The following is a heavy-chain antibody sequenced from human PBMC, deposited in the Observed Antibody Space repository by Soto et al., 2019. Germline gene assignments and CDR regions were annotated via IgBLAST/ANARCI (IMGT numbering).Heavy chain of an antibody. Sequence: GASVKVSCKVSGYTLTELSMHWVRQAPGKGLEWMGGFDPEDGETIYAQKFQGRVTMTEDTSTDTAYMELSSLRSEDTAVYYCATDHYDYIWGSYRTPGYWGQGTLVTVSS. CDR2: FDPEDGET. D-gene: IGHD3-16*02. CDR1: GYTLTELS. J-gene: IGHJ4*02. V-gene: IGHV1-24*01. CDR3: ATDHYDYIWGSYRTPGY.